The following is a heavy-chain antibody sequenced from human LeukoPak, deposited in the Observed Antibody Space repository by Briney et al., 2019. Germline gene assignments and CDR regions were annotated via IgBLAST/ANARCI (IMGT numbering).Heavy chain of an antibody. Sequence: ASVKVPCTASGYTFTGYYMHWVRQAPGQGLEWMGGINPNSDGTNYAQKFQGRVTMTRDTSISTAYMHLSRLTSDDTAVYFCARARYSNHFDYWGQGTLVTVSS. CDR1: GYTFTGYY. CDR3: ARARYSNHFDY. J-gene: IGHJ4*02. V-gene: IGHV1-2*02. CDR2: INPNSDGT. D-gene: IGHD6-13*01.